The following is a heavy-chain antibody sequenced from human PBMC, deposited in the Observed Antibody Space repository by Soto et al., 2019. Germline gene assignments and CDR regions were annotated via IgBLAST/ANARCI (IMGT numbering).Heavy chain of an antibody. CDR2: ISSSSAYI. D-gene: IGHD6-6*01. Sequence: GVSLRLSCTASGFNFNYYSRNWIRQAPGKCRELVSSISSSSAYIYYSDSVKGRFTISRATAKMTLSWNISTLLAEEKVVYYCARAGARGATRPQYFYCYCMPVWGQGTMVTVSS. V-gene: IGHV3-21*01. CDR1: GFNFNYYS. CDR3: ARAGARGATRPQYFYCYCMPV. J-gene: IGHJ6*02.